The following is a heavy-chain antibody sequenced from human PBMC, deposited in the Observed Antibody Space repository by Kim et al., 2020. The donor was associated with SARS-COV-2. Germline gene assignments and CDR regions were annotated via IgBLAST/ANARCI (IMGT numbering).Heavy chain of an antibody. V-gene: IGHV4-59*01. Sequence: SPHHNPTLMSRVTISVATSKHQFSLKLSSVTSADTAVYYCARDTGGVFDYWGQGTLVTVSS. CDR2: SP. CDR3: ARDTGGVFDY. D-gene: IGHD1-26*01. J-gene: IGHJ4*02.